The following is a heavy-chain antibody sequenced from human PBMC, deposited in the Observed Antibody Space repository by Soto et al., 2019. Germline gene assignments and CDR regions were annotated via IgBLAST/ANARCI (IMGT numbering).Heavy chain of an antibody. CDR3: NRGTRPYGIDV. D-gene: IGHD6-6*01. J-gene: IGHJ6*02. CDR1: GFTFGDYA. CDR2: IRSKAYGGTT. Sequence: PGGSLRLSCTGSGFTFGDYAMSWVRRAPGKGLEWVGFIRSKAYGGTTEWAASVRGRFTFSRDDSKRIAYLQMNSLKTEDTGVYWCNRGTRPYGIDVWGQGTTVTVSS. V-gene: IGHV3-49*04.